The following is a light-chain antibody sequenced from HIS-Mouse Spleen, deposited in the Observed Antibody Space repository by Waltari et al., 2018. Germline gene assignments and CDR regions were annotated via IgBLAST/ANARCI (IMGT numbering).Light chain of an antibody. Sequence: DIVMTQSPLSLPVTPGEPASISCRSSQSLLHSNGYNYLDWDLQKPGQSPQLLIYLGSNRASGGPDRFSGSGSGTDFTLKISRVEAEDVGVYYCMQALQTPITFGQGTRLEIK. J-gene: IGKJ5*01. CDR3: MQALQTPIT. V-gene: IGKV2-28*01. CDR2: LGS. CDR1: QSLLHSNGYNY.